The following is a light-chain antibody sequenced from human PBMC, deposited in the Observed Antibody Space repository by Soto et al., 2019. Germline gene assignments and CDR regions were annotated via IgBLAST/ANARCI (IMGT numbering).Light chain of an antibody. J-gene: IGKJ1*01. V-gene: IGKV3-20*01. CDR1: QSVSSAF. CDR3: GQFVNSPPRT. Sequence: EIVLTQSPGTLSLSPGEKATLSCRASQSVSSAFLAWYQQKPGQATKLLIYGVSNRATCIPDTLSGSGSGTDFILTISRLEAEDFSLYACGQFVNSPPRTFGQGTKVEIK. CDR2: GVS.